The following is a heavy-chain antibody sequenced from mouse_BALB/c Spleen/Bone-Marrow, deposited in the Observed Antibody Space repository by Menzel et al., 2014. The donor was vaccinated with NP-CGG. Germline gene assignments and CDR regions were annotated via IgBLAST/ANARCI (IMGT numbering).Heavy chain of an antibody. Sequence: VQLQQSGAGLMKPGASMKISCKATGYTFSSYWIEWVKQRPGHGLEWIGEILPGSGSTNYNERFKGKAKFTADTSSNTAYMQLSSLTSEDSAVYYCARAYYVNYDAMDYWGQGTSVTGSS. CDR1: GYTFSSYW. CDR2: ILPGSGST. V-gene: IGHV1-9*01. CDR3: ARAYYVNYDAMDY. J-gene: IGHJ4*01. D-gene: IGHD2-1*01.